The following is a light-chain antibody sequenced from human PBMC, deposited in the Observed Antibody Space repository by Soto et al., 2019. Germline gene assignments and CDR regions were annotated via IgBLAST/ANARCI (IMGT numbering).Light chain of an antibody. CDR2: DAS. CDR1: QSVNNF. CDR3: QQRSSRPPMYT. Sequence: EILLAQSPATLSLSPGERATLSSRASQSVNNFLAWYQQKPGQAPRLLIFDASYRASGIPGRFSGSGSGTDFTLTISSLEPEDFAVYYCQQRSSRPPMYTFGQGIKVDIK. J-gene: IGKJ2*01. V-gene: IGKV3-11*01.